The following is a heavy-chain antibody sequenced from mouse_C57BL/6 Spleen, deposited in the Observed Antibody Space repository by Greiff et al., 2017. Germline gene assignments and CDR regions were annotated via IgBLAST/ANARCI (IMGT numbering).Heavy chain of an antibody. CDR3: ARGEFAY. CDR1: GYTFTRYW. J-gene: IGHJ3*01. V-gene: IGHV1-69*01. Sequence: QVHVKQPGAELVMPGASVKLSCKASGYTFTRYWMHWVKQRPGQGLEWIGEIDPSDSYTNYNQKFKGKSTLTVDKSSSTAYMQLSSLTAEDSAVYYCARGEFAYWGQGTLVTVSA. CDR2: IDPSDSYT.